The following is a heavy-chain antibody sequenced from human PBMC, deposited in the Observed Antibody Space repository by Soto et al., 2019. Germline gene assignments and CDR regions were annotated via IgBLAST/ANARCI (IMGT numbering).Heavy chain of an antibody. D-gene: IGHD6-19*01. Sequence: EVQLVESGGGLVQPGGSLRLSCVASGFMFDSYAMNWVRQAPGKGLEWVSYISPGGDRIYYAESLKGRITISSDNARNSLSLQMNIMSEEDSDFYYCTKSADSAGWGVDFWGHGPLVDVAS. CDR2: ISPGGDRI. J-gene: IGHJ4*01. V-gene: IGHV3-48*02. CDR1: GFMFDSYA. CDR3: TKSADSAGWGVDF.